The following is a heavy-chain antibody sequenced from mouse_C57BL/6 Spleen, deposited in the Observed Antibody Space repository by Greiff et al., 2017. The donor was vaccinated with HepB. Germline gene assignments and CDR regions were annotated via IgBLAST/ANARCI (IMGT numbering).Heavy chain of an antibody. J-gene: IGHJ2*01. CDR2: IHPSDSDT. CDR3: AIERAFYGSSYGAFDY. D-gene: IGHD1-1*01. V-gene: IGHV1-74*01. Sequence: QVQLKQPGAELVKPGASVKVSCKASGYTFTSYWMHWVKQRPGQGLEWIGRIHPSDSDTNYNQKFKGKATLTVDKSSSTAYMQLSSLTSEDSAVYYCAIERAFYGSSYGAFDYWGQGTTLTVSS. CDR1: GYTFTSYW.